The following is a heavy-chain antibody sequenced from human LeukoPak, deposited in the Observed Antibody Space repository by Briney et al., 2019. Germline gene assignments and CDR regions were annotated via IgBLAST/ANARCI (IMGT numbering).Heavy chain of an antibody. D-gene: IGHD2-21*01. J-gene: IGHJ4*02. CDR3: AKDSIAGEAY. CDR2: ISGSGGST. Sequence: GGSLRLSCAASGFTFSSYAICCVRQAPGKGLEWVSGISGSGGSTHYADSVKRRFTISRDNSKNTLYLQMNSLRAEDTAVYYCAKDSIAGEAYWGQGTLVTVPS. V-gene: IGHV3-23*01. CDR1: GFTFSSYA.